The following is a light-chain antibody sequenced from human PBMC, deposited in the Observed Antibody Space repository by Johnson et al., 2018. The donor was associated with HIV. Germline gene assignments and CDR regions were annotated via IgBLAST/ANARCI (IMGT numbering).Light chain of an antibody. Sequence: QSVLTQPPSVSAAPGQKVTISCSGSSSNIGNNYVSWYQQFPGTAPKLLIYEKNKRPSGIPDRFSASKSGTSATLAITGLQTGAEADYYCGTWDISLCAYVVGPGTNVTVL. CDR2: EKN. V-gene: IGLV1-51*02. CDR3: GTWDISLCAYV. CDR1: SSNIGNNY. J-gene: IGLJ1*01.